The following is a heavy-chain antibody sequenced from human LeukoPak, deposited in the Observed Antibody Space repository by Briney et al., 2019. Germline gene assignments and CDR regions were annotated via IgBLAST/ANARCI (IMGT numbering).Heavy chain of an antibody. J-gene: IGHJ4*02. Sequence: GGSLRLSCAASGFTFSSYAMSWVRQAPGKGLERVSAISGSGGSTYYADSVKGRFTISRDNSKNTLYLQMNSLRAEDTAVYYCAKEGRYYDSSGYYSTSAFDYWGQGTLVTVSS. CDR3: AKEGRYYDSSGYYSTSAFDY. V-gene: IGHV3-23*01. D-gene: IGHD3-22*01. CDR1: GFTFSSYA. CDR2: ISGSGGST.